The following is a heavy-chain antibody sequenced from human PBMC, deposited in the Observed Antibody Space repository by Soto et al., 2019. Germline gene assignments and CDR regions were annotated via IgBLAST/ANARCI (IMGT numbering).Heavy chain of an antibody. CDR1: GGSISSSSYY. CDR2: IYYSGST. CDR3: ARHVDYDILTGYYTPNDYYYYMDV. J-gene: IGHJ6*03. D-gene: IGHD3-9*01. Sequence: SETLSLTCTVSGGSISSSSYYWGWIRQPPGKGLEWIGSIYYSGSTYYNPSLKSRVTISVDTSKNQFSLKLSSVTAADTAVYYCARHVDYDILTGYYTPNDYYYYMDVWGKGTTVTVSS. V-gene: IGHV4-39*01.